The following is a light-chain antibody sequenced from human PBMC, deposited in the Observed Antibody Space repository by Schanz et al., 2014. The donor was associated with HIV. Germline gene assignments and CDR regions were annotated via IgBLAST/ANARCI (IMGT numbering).Light chain of an antibody. Sequence: DIQMTQSPSILYASVGDRITITCRASQSISDSLAWYQQKPGKAPNLLISEASILESGVPSRFSGSGSGTEFTLTISSLQPDDFATYYCQQSNTFPYTFGQGTKLEIK. J-gene: IGKJ2*01. CDR3: QQSNTFPYT. CDR1: QSISDS. CDR2: EAS. V-gene: IGKV1-5*03.